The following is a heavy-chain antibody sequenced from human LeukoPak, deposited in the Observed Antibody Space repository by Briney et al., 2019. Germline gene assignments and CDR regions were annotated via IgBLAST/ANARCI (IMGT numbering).Heavy chain of an antibody. Sequence: SETLSLTCTVSGYSISTGYYWDWIRQPPGKGLEWIGSIYYSGSTYYNPSLKNRLTISVDTSKNQFSLKLSSVTAADTAVYYCARTRYYYGSRSYGAPYYFDYWGQGTLVTVSS. J-gene: IGHJ4*02. D-gene: IGHD3-10*01. CDR3: ARTRYYYGSRSYGAPYYFDY. CDR1: GYSISTGYY. CDR2: IYYSGST. V-gene: IGHV4-38-2*02.